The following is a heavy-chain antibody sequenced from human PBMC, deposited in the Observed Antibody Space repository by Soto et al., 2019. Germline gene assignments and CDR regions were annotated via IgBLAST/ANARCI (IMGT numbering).Heavy chain of an antibody. D-gene: IGHD5-12*01. Sequence: GGSLRLSCAASGFTFSHYDMSWVRQAPGQGLEWVSSIRDSSHTIYYEESVRSRFTNSSEDATNSQFLHMNSLRAEDSAVYYCARNRDRVDYSFDYWGQGILVTVSS. CDR2: IRDSSHTI. CDR3: ARNRDRVDYSFDY. V-gene: IGHV3-21*01. J-gene: IGHJ4*02. CDR1: GFTFSHYD.